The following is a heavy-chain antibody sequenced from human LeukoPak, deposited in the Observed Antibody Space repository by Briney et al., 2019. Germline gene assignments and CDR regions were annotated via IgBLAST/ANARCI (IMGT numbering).Heavy chain of an antibody. CDR2: ISWNSGSI. CDR3: ARAGGSTVSHSDY. Sequence: GGSLRLSCAASGFTFDDYAMHWVRQAPGKGQEWVSGISWNSGSIGYADSVKGRFTISKDNAKNSLYLQMNSLRAEDTAVYYCARAGGSTVSHSDYWGQGTLVTVSS. CDR1: GFTFDDYA. V-gene: IGHV3-9*01. J-gene: IGHJ4*02. D-gene: IGHD4-17*01.